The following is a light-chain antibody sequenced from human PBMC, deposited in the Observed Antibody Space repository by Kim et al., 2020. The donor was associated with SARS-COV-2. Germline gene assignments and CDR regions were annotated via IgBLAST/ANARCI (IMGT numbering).Light chain of an antibody. CDR3: QSYNRDNVI. J-gene: IGLJ2*01. Sequence: NFMLTQPHSVSESPGKTVTISCTRSSGSIDDNYVQRYQQRPGGVPTTVIYEDDQRPSGVSDRFSGSIDNSSNSASLTISGLRTEDEADYYCQSYNRDNVIFGGGTKLTVL. CDR1: SGSIDDNY. CDR2: EDD. V-gene: IGLV6-57*04.